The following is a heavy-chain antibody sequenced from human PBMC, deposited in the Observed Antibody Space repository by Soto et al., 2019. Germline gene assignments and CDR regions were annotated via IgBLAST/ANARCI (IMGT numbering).Heavy chain of an antibody. V-gene: IGHV1-58*01. Sequence: ASVKVSCKASGFTFTSSAVQWVRQARGQRLEWIGWIVVGSGNTNYAQKFQERVTITRDMSTSTAYMELSSLRSEDTAAYYCAADPSYYYYYGMDVWGQGTTVTVSS. CDR1: GFTFTSSA. CDR2: IVVGSGNT. CDR3: AADPSYYYYYGMDV. J-gene: IGHJ6*02.